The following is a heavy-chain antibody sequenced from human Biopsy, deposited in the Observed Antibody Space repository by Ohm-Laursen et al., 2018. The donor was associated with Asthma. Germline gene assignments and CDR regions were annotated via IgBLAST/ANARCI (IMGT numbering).Heavy chain of an antibody. Sequence: GASVKVSCKAPGGTFSNFAISWVRQAPGQGLEWLGGIMTVFGTTNYAQKFQGRVTITADESTSTAYMEVTSLRSEDTAIYYCARCRVGYSSGWSLLLKKIYYPGMDVWGQGTAVTVSS. J-gene: IGHJ6*02. V-gene: IGHV1-69*13. CDR1: GGTFSNFA. CDR2: IMTVFGTT. CDR3: ARCRVGYSSGWSLLLKKIYYPGMDV. D-gene: IGHD6-19*01.